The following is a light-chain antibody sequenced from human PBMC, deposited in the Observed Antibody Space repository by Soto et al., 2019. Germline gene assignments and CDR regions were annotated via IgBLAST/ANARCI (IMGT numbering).Light chain of an antibody. CDR2: EAT. V-gene: IGLV2-23*01. CDR1: SSDFGSYNL. CDR3: CSYARSATFYV. Sequence: QSVLTQPASVSGSPGQSITISCTGTSSDFGSYNLVSWYQQLPGKAPKLMIYEATKRPSGVSGRFSGSKSGNTASLTISGLQAEDDADYYCCSYARSATFYVFGTGTKVTVL. J-gene: IGLJ1*01.